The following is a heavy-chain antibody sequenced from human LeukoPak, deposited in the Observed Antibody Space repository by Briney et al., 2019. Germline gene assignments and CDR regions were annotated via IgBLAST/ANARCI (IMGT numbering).Heavy chain of an antibody. Sequence: SETLSLTCAVYGGSFSGYYWGWIRQPPGKGLEWIGSIYYSGSTYYNPSLKSRVTISVDTSKNHFSLKLSSVTAADTAVYYCARLPTDYYGSGSPDGWGQGTLVTVSS. V-gene: IGHV4-39*02. J-gene: IGHJ4*02. CDR2: IYYSGST. CDR1: GGSFSGYY. D-gene: IGHD3-10*01. CDR3: ARLPTDYYGSGSPDG.